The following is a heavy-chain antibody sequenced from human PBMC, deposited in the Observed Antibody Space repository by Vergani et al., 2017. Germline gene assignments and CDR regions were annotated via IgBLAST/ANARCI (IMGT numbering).Heavy chain of an antibody. CDR1: GGTFSSYA. CDR3: ATTTVVDFPVGAFDI. D-gene: IGHD4-23*01. V-gene: IGHV1-69*04. J-gene: IGHJ3*02. Sequence: QVQLVQSGAEVKKPGSSVKVSCKASGGTFSSYAISWVRQAPGQGLEWMGRIIPILGLANYAQKVQGRVTITADKSTSTAYMELSSLRSEDTALYYCATTTVVDFPVGAFDIWGQGTMVTVSS. CDR2: IIPILGLA.